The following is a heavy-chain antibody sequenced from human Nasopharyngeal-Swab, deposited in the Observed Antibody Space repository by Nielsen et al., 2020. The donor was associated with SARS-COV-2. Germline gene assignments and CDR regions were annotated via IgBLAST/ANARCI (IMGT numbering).Heavy chain of an antibody. CDR1: GFTFSSYA. CDR3: AKIRITMIVVVPNDY. Sequence: GEPLKISCAASGFTFSSYAMSWVRQPPGRGLEWVSAISGSGGSTYYADSVKGRFTISRDNSKDTLYLQMNSLRAEGTAVYCCAKIRITMIVVVPNDYWGQGTLVTVSS. J-gene: IGHJ4*02. D-gene: IGHD3-22*01. V-gene: IGHV3-23*01. CDR2: ISGSGGST.